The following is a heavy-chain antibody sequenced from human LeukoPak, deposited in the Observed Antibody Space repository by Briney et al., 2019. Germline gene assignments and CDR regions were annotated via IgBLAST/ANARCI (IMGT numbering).Heavy chain of an antibody. J-gene: IGHJ4*02. D-gene: IGHD3-22*01. V-gene: IGHV3-30*18. CDR1: GFTFSSYG. Sequence: GGSLRLSCAASGFTFSSYGMHWVRQAPGKGLEWVAVISYDGSNKYYADSVKGRFTISRDNSKNTLYLQMNSLRAEDTAVYYCAKDQAYQTYYYDSSGFAYWGQGTLVTVSS. CDR3: AKDQAYQTYYYDSSGFAY. CDR2: ISYDGSNK.